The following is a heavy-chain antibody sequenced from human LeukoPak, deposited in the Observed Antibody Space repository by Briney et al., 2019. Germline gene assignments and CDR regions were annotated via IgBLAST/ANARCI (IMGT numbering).Heavy chain of an antibody. CDR3: AKNGTTMGGTPYYYYSMDV. J-gene: IGHJ6*03. D-gene: IGHD1-1*01. V-gene: IGHV3-23*01. Sequence: GGSLRLSCAASGITFSSYAMTWVRQAPGKGLEWVSAISGSGGITYYADSVKGRFTISRDNSKNTLYLQMNSLRAEDTAVYYCAKNGTTMGGTPYYYYSMDVWGKGTTVTVSS. CDR2: ISGSGGIT. CDR1: GITFSSYA.